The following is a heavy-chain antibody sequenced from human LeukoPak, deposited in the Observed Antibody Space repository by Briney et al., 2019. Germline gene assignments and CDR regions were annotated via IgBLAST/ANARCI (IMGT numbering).Heavy chain of an antibody. D-gene: IGHD5-12*01. CDR3: ARRVQKLVATSWFDP. Sequence: ASVWVSCKGSGYTFDGEYIHWVRQAPGLGLEWMGWINPKNGDTNYAQKFQGRVTMTRDTSISTAYMELRRLKSDDSAVYYCARRVQKLVATSWFDPWGQGTLVTVSS. CDR1: GYTFDGEY. V-gene: IGHV1-2*02. CDR2: INPKNGDT. J-gene: IGHJ5*02.